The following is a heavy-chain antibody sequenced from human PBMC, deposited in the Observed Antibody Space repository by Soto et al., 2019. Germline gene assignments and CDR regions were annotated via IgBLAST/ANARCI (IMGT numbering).Heavy chain of an antibody. V-gene: IGHV3-30*18. CDR2: ISYDGSNK. Sequence: GGSLRLSCAASGFTFSSYGMHWVRQAPGKGLEWVAVISYDGSNKYYADSVKGRFTISRDNSKNTLYLQMNSLRAEDTAVYYCAKDLYGVVVAATPISFDYWGQGTLVTVSS. CDR3: AKDLYGVVVAATPISFDY. D-gene: IGHD2-15*01. J-gene: IGHJ4*02. CDR1: GFTFSSYG.